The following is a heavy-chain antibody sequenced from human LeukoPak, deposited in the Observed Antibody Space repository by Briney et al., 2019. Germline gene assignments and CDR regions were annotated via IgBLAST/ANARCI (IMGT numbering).Heavy chain of an antibody. Sequence: ASVKVSCKASGYTFTRYDLNWVRQATGQGLEWMGWMNPNSDNTGYAQKFQGRVTITRNTSISTAEMKLSSLRSKDTAVYYCARGRDYGARRYFDYWGQGTLVTVAS. J-gene: IGHJ4*02. V-gene: IGHV1-8*03. CDR3: ARGRDYGARRYFDY. D-gene: IGHD4-17*01. CDR2: MNPNSDNT. CDR1: GYTFTRYD.